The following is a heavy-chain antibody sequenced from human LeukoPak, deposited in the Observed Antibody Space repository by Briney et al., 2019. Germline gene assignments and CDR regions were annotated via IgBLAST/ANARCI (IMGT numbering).Heavy chain of an antibody. V-gene: IGHV4-34*01. J-gene: IGHJ6*03. D-gene: IGHD6-13*01. CDR3: ARMYSSSFRYYYYYYMGV. CDR2: INHSGST. Sequence: SETLSLTCAVYGGSFSGYYWSWIRQPPGKGLEWIGEINHSGSTNYNPSLKSRVTISVDTSKNQFSLKLSSVTAADTAVYYCARMYSSSFRYYYYYYMGVWGKGTTVTVSS. CDR1: GGSFSGYY.